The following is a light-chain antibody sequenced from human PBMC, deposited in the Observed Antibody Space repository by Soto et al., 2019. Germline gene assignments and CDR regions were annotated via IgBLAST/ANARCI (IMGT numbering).Light chain of an antibody. CDR1: QSVSNN. CDR3: QQYNNWPPWT. V-gene: IGKV3-15*01. J-gene: IGKJ1*01. Sequence: EIVMTQSPATLSMSPGERATLSCRASQSVSNNLAWYQQKPGQAPRLLIYGASTRATGIPARFSGSGSGTELTLTISSLQSEDFAVYYCQQYNNWPPWTFGQGTKVDIK. CDR2: GAS.